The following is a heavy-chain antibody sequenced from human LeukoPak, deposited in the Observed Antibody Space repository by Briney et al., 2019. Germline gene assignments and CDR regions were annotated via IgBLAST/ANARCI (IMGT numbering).Heavy chain of an antibody. V-gene: IGHV4-34*01. CDR1: GGSFSGYY. Sequence: SETLSLTCAVYGGSFSGYYWSWIRQPPGKGLEWIGEINHSGSTNYNPSLKSRVTISVDTSKNQFSLKLSSVTAADTAVYYCAIHRGYSYRYYYGMDVWGQGTTVTVSS. CDR3: AIHRGYSYRYYYGMDV. CDR2: INHSGST. J-gene: IGHJ6*02. D-gene: IGHD5-18*01.